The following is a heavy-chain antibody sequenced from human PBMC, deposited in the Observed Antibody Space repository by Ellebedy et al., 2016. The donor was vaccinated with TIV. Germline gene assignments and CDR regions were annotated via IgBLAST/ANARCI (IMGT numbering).Heavy chain of an antibody. CDR2: LKQDAGEK. Sequence: GESLKISXVVSGFTFSDHWMSWVRQAPGKGLEWVATLKQDAGEKYYVDSVKGRFTISRDNAKNSVYLQMNSLRADDAGVYYCARLSEVRPSAVSGYYLFYMDVWGKGTTVTVSS. CDR3: ARLSEVRPSAVSGYYLFYMDV. D-gene: IGHD1-14*01. CDR1: GFTFSDHW. J-gene: IGHJ6*03. V-gene: IGHV3-7*01.